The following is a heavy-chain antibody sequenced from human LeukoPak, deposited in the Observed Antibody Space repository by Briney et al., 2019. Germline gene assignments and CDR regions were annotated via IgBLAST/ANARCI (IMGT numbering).Heavy chain of an antibody. CDR3: AGTRRYCSGGSCYNWFDP. CDR2: IYASGST. CDR1: GGSISSDVYY. Sequence: SETLSLTCTVSGGSISSDVYYWSWIRQPAGKGLEWIGRIYASGSTTYNSSLKSRVTISIDTSKNQFSLKLTSVTAADTAVYYCAGTRRYCSGGSCYNWFDPWGQGILVTVSS. V-gene: IGHV4-61*02. J-gene: IGHJ5*02. D-gene: IGHD2-15*01.